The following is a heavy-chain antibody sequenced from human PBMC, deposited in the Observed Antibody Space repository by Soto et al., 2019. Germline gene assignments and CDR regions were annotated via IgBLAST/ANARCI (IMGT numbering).Heavy chain of an antibody. V-gene: IGHV4-59*08. CDR3: ARLGITMVRGVYHYYMDV. D-gene: IGHD3-10*01. J-gene: IGHJ6*03. CDR1: GGSISSYY. CDR2: IYYSGST. Sequence: SETLSLTCTVSGGSISSYYWSWIRQPPGKGLEWIGYIYYSGSTNYNPSLKSRVTISVDTSKNQFSLKLSSVTAADTAVYYCARLGITMVRGVYHYYMDVWGKGTTVTVSS.